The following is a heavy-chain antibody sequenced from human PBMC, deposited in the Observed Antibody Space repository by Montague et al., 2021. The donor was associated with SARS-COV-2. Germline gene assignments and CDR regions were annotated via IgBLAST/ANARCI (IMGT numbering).Heavy chain of an antibody. D-gene: IGHD5/OR15-5a*01. CDR3: ARHVSNLRAAVDYFDY. CDR2: IFHNGDS. Sequence: SETLSLTCLVSGGTISTDNLYWYWAWIRQPPGKGLEWIGSIFHNGDSYYNPSLNTRVTISIDTSRNHFSLSLTSVTAPDTAVYYCARHVSNLRAAVDYFDYWGQGTPGTVSS. CDR1: GGTISTDNLYWY. J-gene: IGHJ4*02. V-gene: IGHV4-39*01.